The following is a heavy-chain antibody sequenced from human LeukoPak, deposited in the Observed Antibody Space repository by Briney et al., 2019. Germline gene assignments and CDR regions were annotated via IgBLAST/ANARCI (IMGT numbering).Heavy chain of an antibody. Sequence: VKVSFKASGYIFINYFMHWVGQAPGQRPEWMGWITAGNDNTKYSQKFQGRVTITRDTSTSTAYMELRSLRSDDTAVYYCARAIAAAGKFDYWGQGTLVTVSS. CDR1: GYIFINYF. D-gene: IGHD6-13*01. J-gene: IGHJ4*02. V-gene: IGHV1-3*01. CDR3: ARAIAAAGKFDY. CDR2: ITAGNDNT.